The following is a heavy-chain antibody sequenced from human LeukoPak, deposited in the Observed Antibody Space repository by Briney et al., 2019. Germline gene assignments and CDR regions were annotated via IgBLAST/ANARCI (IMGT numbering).Heavy chain of an antibody. Sequence: SVKVSCKASGGTFSSYTISWVRQAPGQGLEWMGRIIPILGITNYAQKFQGRVTITADKSTSTAYMELSSLRSEDTAVYYCARPGYGGNFIAFDIWGQGQWSPSLQ. D-gene: IGHD4-23*01. CDR1: GGTFSSYT. CDR2: IIPILGIT. CDR3: ARPGYGGNFIAFDI. J-gene: IGHJ3*02. V-gene: IGHV1-69*02.